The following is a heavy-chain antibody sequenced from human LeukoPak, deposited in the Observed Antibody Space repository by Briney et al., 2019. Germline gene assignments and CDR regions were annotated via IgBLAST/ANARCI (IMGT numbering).Heavy chain of an antibody. Sequence: GGSLRLSCGASGFTISSHWMHWARQVPGKGLVWVSRINSDGSGTLYADSVKGRFTISRDNAKNMLYLQMTSLRVEDTAVCYCARVESLWLPVDHWGQGTLVTVSS. CDR2: INSDGSGT. V-gene: IGHV3-74*03. D-gene: IGHD5-18*01. CDR1: GFTISSHW. J-gene: IGHJ4*02. CDR3: ARVESLWLPVDH.